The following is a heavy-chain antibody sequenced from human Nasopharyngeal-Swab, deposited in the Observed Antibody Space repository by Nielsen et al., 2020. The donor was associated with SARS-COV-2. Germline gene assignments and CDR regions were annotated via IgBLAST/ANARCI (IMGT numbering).Heavy chain of an antibody. D-gene: IGHD2/OR15-2a*01. CDR2: ISYDGSNK. CDR1: GFTFSSYA. Sequence: GGSLRLSCAASGFTFSSYAMHWVRQAPGKGLEWVAVISYDGSNKYYADSVKGRFTISRDNSKNTLYLQMNSLRAEDTVVYYCARDLPENNYYGMDVWGQGTTVTVSS. J-gene: IGHJ6*02. CDR3: ARDLPENNYYGMDV. V-gene: IGHV3-30*04.